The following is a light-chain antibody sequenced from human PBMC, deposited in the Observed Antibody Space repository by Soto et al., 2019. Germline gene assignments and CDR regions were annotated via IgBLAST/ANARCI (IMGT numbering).Light chain of an antibody. V-gene: IGLV2-11*01. CDR3: CSYAGSYTLL. J-gene: IGLJ2*01. CDR2: DVT. CDR1: SSDVGAYNY. Sequence: QSALTQPRSVSGSPGQSVTISCTGTSSDVGAYNYVSWYQQHPDKAPKLIIYDVTERPSGVPDRFSGSKSGNTASLTISGLQAEDEADYCCCSYAGSYTLLFGGGTKLTVL.